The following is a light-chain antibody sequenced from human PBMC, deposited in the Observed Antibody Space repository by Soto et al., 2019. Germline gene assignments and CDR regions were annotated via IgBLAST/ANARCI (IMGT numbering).Light chain of an antibody. CDR3: GTWDSSRSAVV. Sequence: QSALTQPPSVSAAPGQKVTISCSGSSSDIGNNYVSWYQQLPGTAPKLLIYDNNKRPSGIPDRFSGSKSGTSATLAITGLQTGDEADYYCGTWDSSRSAVVFGGGTKLTVL. CDR1: SSDIGNNY. CDR2: DNN. V-gene: IGLV1-51*01. J-gene: IGLJ2*01.